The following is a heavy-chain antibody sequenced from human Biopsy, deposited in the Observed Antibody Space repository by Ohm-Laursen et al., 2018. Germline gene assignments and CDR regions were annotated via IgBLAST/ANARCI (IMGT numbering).Heavy chain of an antibody. Sequence: SETLSLTCIVSGGPFSSYYWNWIRQPPGKGLEWIGYIYNTGSTIYNPSIKSRVIMSVDTSKTQFSLSLSSVTAADTAIYYCARGMRSSGWPYFDSWGQGTLVTVSS. CDR1: GGPFSSYY. V-gene: IGHV4-59*01. CDR3: ARGMRSSGWPYFDS. CDR2: IYNTGST. D-gene: IGHD6-19*01. J-gene: IGHJ4*02.